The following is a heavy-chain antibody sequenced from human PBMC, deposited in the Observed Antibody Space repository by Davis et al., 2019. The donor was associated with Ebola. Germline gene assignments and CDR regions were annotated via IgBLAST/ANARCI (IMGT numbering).Heavy chain of an antibody. CDR2: LGTSADT. D-gene: IGHD1-1*01. CDR3: PLSLDSTPQDGNVVVACLVQGYDMD. CDR1: GFMFSTYV. J-gene: IGHJ6*03. V-gene: IGHV3-23*01. Sequence: GESLKISCVDSGFMFSTYVMSWVRQAPGKGLEWVSTLGTSADTYYADSVKGRFTISRDNSKNTVYLQMSSLRASPTSPKVFPLSLDSTPQDGNVVVACLVQGYDMD.